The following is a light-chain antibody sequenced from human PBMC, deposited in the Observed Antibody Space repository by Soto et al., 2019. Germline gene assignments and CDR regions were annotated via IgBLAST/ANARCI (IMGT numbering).Light chain of an antibody. CDR2: SNN. CDR1: SSNIGSHI. J-gene: IGLJ1*01. V-gene: IGLV1-44*01. CDR3: AAWDDSLIGYV. Sequence: QSVLTQPPSAPGTPGQRVTISCSGSSSNIGSHIVNWYQQLPGTAPKLLIYSNNQRPSGVPDRFSGSKSGTSASLAISGLQSEDEADYYCAAWDDSLIGYVFGTGTKVTVL.